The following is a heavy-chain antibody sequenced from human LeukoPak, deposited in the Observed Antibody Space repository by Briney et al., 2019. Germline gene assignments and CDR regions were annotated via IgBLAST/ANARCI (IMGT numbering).Heavy chain of an antibody. J-gene: IGHJ4*02. CDR1: GFTVSSNY. D-gene: IGHD3-10*01. Sequence: GGSLRLSCAASGFTVSSNYMSWVRQAPGKGLEWVSIIYGGGSTYYADSVKGRFTISRDNSKNTVYLQMNSLRAEDTAVYYCARAPGGSGNLFDYWGQGTLVTVSS. CDR2: IYGGGST. CDR3: ARAPGGSGNLFDY. V-gene: IGHV3-53*01.